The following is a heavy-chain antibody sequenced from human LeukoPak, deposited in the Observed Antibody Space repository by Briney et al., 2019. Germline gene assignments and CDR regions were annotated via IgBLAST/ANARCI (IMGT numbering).Heavy chain of an antibody. CDR3: AREGGYCTNGVCYVDPNDAFDI. D-gene: IGHD2-8*01. Sequence: PSETLSLTCAVSGGSISSSNWWSWVRQPPGKGLEWIGEIYHSGSTNYNPSLKSRVTISVDKSKNQFSLKLSSVTAADTAVYYCAREGGYCTNGVCYVDPNDAFDIWGQGTMVTVSS. J-gene: IGHJ3*02. V-gene: IGHV4-4*02. CDR2: IYHSGST. CDR1: GGSISSSNW.